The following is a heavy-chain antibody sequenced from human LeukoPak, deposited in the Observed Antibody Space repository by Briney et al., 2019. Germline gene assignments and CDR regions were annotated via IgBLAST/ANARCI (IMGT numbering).Heavy chain of an antibody. CDR3: ARGVGYDFWSGYLVFDLTGAMDV. J-gene: IGHJ6*03. CDR1: GYTFTGYY. Sequence: ASVTVSCKASGYTFTGYYMHWVRQAPGQGLEWMGWINPNSGGTNYAQKFQGRVTMTRDTPISTAYMELSRLRSDDTAVYYCARGVGYDFWSGYLVFDLTGAMDVWGKGTTVTVSS. CDR2: INPNSGGT. D-gene: IGHD3-3*01. V-gene: IGHV1-2*02.